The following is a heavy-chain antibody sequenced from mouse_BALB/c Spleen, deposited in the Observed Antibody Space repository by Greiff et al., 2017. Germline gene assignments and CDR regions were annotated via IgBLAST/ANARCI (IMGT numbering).Heavy chain of an antibody. CDR2: ISNGGGST. Sequence: DVKLQESGGGLVQPGGSLKLSCAASGFTFSSYTMSWVRQTPEKRLEWVAYISNGGGSTDYPDTVKGRFTISRDNAKNTLYLQMSSLKSEDTAMYYCARQGGLRREGYFDYWGQGTTLTVSS. CDR3: ARQGGLRREGYFDY. V-gene: IGHV5-12-2*01. CDR1: GFTFSSYT. D-gene: IGHD2-4*01. J-gene: IGHJ2*01.